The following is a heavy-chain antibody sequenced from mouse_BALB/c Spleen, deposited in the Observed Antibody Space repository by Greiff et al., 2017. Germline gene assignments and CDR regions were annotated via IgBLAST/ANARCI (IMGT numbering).Heavy chain of an antibody. D-gene: IGHD1-1*01. CDR1: GFSLTSYG. J-gene: IGHJ4*01. V-gene: IGHV2-6-7*01. Sequence: QVQLKQSGPGLVQPSQSLSITCTVSGFSLTSYGVHWVRQPPGKGLEWLGMIWGDGSTDYNSALKSRLSISKDNSKSQVFLKMNSLQTDDTARYYCARDHYGSSHYYAMDYWGQGTSVTVSS. CDR2: IWGDGST. CDR3: ARDHYGSSHYYAMDY.